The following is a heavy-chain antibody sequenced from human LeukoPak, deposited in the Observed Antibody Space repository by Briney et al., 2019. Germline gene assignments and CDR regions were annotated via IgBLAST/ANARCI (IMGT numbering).Heavy chain of an antibody. D-gene: IGHD6-19*01. CDR1: GFTFSSYA. J-gene: IGHJ4*02. CDR3: ARANSSGWYFDY. Sequence: QTGGSLRLSCAASGFTFSSYAMSWVRQAQGKGLEWVSAISGSGGSTYYADSVKGRFTISRDNSKNTPYLQINSLRAEDTALYYCARANSSGWYFDYWGQGTLVTVSS. CDR2: ISGSGGST. V-gene: IGHV3-23*01.